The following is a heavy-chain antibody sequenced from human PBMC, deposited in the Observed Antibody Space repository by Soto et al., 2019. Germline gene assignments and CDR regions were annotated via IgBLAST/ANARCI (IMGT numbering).Heavy chain of an antibody. J-gene: IGHJ4*02. CDR3: MKGTQYDDFDY. V-gene: IGHV3-30*18. D-gene: IGHD3-3*01. CDR2: VSFDEMNK. CDR1: GFTFSSYG. Sequence: QVQLVESGGGVVQPGRSLRLSCAASGFTFSSYGMHWVRQPPGKGLEWVARVSFDEMNKDYVGSVRGRFTISRDDSKNTLYLQMNSLRPEDTAIYYCMKGTQYDDFDYWGQGTLVTVSS.